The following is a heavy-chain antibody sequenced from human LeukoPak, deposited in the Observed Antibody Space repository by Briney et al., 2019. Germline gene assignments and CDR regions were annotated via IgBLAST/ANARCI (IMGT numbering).Heavy chain of an antibody. D-gene: IGHD6-13*01. V-gene: IGHV3-9*01. CDR2: ISWNSGSI. CDR1: GFTFDDYA. Sequence: GGSLRLSCAASGFTFDDYAMHWVRQAPGKGLEWASGISWNSGSIGYADSVKGRFTISRDNAKNSLYLQMNSLRAEDTAVYYCAREGIATAIFDYWGQGTLVTVSS. CDR3: AREGIATAIFDY. J-gene: IGHJ4*02.